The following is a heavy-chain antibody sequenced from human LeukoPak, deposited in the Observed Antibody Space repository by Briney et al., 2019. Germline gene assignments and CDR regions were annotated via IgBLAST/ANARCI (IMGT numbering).Heavy chain of an antibody. CDR3: AREGRVSGYDFDC. CDR1: GFTFSSYL. V-gene: IGHV3-74*03. J-gene: IGHJ4*02. D-gene: IGHD5-12*01. CDR2: INSDGGSI. Sequence: PGGSLRLSCAASGFTFSSYLMHWGRQAPGKGLGWGSRINSDGGSITYADSVKGRVTISRDNAKNTLYLQMNSLRVEDTAVYYCAREGRVSGYDFDCWGQGTLVTVSS.